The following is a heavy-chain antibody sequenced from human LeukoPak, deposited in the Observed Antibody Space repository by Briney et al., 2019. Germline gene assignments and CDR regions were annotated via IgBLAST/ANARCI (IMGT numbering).Heavy chain of an antibody. Sequence: PSETLSLTCTVSGGSISSYYWSWIRQPPGKGLEWIGYIYYSGSTNYNPSLKSRVTMSVDTSKNQFSLKLSSVTAADTAVYYCARLGLELQTFDYWGQGTLVTVSS. D-gene: IGHD1-7*01. V-gene: IGHV4-59*12. CDR1: GGSISSYY. J-gene: IGHJ4*02. CDR2: IYYSGST. CDR3: ARLGLELQTFDY.